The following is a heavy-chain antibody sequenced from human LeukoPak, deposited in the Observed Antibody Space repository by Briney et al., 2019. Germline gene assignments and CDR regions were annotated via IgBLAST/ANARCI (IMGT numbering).Heavy chain of an antibody. CDR2: IRYDGSNK. D-gene: IGHD2-15*01. Sequence: PGGSLRLSCAASGFTFSSYGVHWVRQAPGKGLEWVAFIRYDGSNKYYADSVKGRFTISRDNSKNTLYLQMNSLRAEDTAVYYCAKDLRYCSGGSCYSYYFDYWGQGTLVTVSS. V-gene: IGHV3-30*02. J-gene: IGHJ4*02. CDR3: AKDLRYCSGGSCYSYYFDY. CDR1: GFTFSSYG.